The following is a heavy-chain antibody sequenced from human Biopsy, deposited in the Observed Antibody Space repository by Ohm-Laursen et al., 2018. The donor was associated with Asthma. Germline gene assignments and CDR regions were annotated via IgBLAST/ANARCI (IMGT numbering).Heavy chain of an antibody. D-gene: IGHD3-3*01. J-gene: IGHJ6*02. CDR3: ARRITIFGVVQKDHGMDA. Sequence: SETLSLTCTVSGGSMTPTSHYWDWIRRPPGKGLEWIGYIYYSGSTNYNPSLNSRVTISEDTSKNQFSLGFPSVTAADTAVYFCARRITIFGVVQKDHGMDAWGQGTTVIVSS. CDR2: IYYSGST. CDR1: GGSMTPTSHY. V-gene: IGHV4-61*05.